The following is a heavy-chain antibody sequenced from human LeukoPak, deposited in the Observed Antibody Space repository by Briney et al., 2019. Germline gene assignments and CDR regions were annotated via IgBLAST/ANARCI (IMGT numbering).Heavy chain of an antibody. CDR2: IKSKTDGGTT. CDR3: TTDPPWWWPDPFDY. CDR1: GFTFSNAW. D-gene: IGHD2-21*01. J-gene: IGHJ4*02. V-gene: IGHV3-15*01. Sequence: GGSLRLSCAASGFTFSNAWMSWVRQAPGKGLEWVGRIKSKTDGGTTDYAAPVKGRFTISRDDSKNTLYLQMNSLKTEDTAVYYCTTDPPWWWPDPFDYWGQGTLVTVSS.